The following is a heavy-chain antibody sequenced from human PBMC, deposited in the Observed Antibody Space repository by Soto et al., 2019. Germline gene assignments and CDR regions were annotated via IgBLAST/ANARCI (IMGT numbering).Heavy chain of an antibody. Sequence: EVQLLESGGGLVQPGGSLRLSCAAAGFTFSSYAMSWVRQAPGKGLEWVSAISGSGGSTYYADSVKGRFTISRDNSKNTLYLQMNSLRAEDTAVYYCAKGQEGGGDFSDYWGQGTLVTVSS. J-gene: IGHJ4*02. CDR2: ISGSGGST. V-gene: IGHV3-23*01. CDR3: AKGQEGGGDFSDY. CDR1: GFTFSSYA. D-gene: IGHD2-21*01.